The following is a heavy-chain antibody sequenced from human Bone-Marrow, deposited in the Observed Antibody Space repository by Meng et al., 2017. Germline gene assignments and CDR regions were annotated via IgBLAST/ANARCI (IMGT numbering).Heavy chain of an antibody. Sequence: EVQLVESGGGLVRPGGSLRLSCVASGFTFSNAWMSWVRQAPGRGLEWVARIKSKTDGETPDYAAPVKGRFTISRDDSKNTLYLQMHSLKTEDTAVYYCNWNDFGDYWGQGALVTVFS. J-gene: IGHJ4*02. D-gene: IGHD1-1*01. CDR1: GFTFSNAW. V-gene: IGHV3-15*01. CDR2: IKSKTDGETP. CDR3: NWNDFGDY.